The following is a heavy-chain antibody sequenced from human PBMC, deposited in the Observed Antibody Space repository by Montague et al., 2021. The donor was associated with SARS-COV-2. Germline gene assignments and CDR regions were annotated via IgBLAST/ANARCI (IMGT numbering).Heavy chain of an antibody. Sequence: SLRLSCAASGFTFSDYYMSLIRQAPVKGLEWVSYISSSSSYTNYSDSVKGRFTISRDNAKNSLYLQMNSLRAEDTAVYYCARGGTTDGYGMDVWGQGTTVTVSS. V-gene: IGHV3-11*05. CDR2: ISSSSSYT. CDR1: GFTFSDYY. CDR3: ARGGTTDGYGMDV. D-gene: IGHD1-1*01. J-gene: IGHJ6*02.